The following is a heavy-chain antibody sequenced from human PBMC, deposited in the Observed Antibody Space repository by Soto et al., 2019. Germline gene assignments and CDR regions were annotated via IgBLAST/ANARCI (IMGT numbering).Heavy chain of an antibody. V-gene: IGHV4-31*03. CDR3: ARAPTPYYYYYGMDV. CDR1: GGSISSGGYY. Sequence: SETLSLSCTVSGGSISSGGYYWSWIRQHPGKGLEWIGYIYYSGSTYYNPSLKSRVTISVDTSKNQFSLKLSSVTAADTAVYYCARAPTPYYYYYGMDVWGQGTTVTVSS. J-gene: IGHJ6*02. CDR2: IYYSGST.